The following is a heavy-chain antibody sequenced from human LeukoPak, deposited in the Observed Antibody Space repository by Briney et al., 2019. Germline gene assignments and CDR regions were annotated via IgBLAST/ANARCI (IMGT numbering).Heavy chain of an antibody. J-gene: IGHJ6*02. Sequence: GGSLRLSCAASGFTFSSYSMNWVRQAPGKGLEWVSSISSSSSYKYYADSVKGRFTISRDNAKNSLYLQMNSLRAEDTAVYYCAREAYCGGDCELSEQNYYYGMDVWGQGTTVTVSS. V-gene: IGHV3-21*01. D-gene: IGHD2-21*02. CDR2: ISSSSSYK. CDR1: GFTFSSYS. CDR3: AREAYCGGDCELSEQNYYYGMDV.